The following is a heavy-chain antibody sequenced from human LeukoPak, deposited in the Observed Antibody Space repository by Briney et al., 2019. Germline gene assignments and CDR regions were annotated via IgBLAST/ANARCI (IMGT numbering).Heavy chain of an antibody. Sequence: GGSLRLSCAASGFTFSSYSMNWVRQAPGKGLEWVSYISSSSSTIYYADSVKGRFTISRDNAKNSLYLQMNSLRAEDTAVYYCARDRSRSKQLVPAFDYWGQGTLVTVSS. CDR2: ISSSSSTI. V-gene: IGHV3-48*01. J-gene: IGHJ4*02. CDR1: GFTFSSYS. D-gene: IGHD6-6*01. CDR3: ARDRSRSKQLVPAFDY.